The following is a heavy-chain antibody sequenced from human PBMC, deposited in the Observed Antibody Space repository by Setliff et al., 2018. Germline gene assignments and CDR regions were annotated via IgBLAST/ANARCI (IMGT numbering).Heavy chain of an antibody. D-gene: IGHD3-10*01. CDR1: GFTFSNCW. Sequence: GGSLSLSCAASGFTFSNCWVSWVRQAPGKGLEWVASIKPDGSEKYYVDSVKGRFTISRDNAKNSLSLQMNSLRTEDTAVYYCVGAGTYSYWGQGTLVTVSS. CDR2: IKPDGSEK. CDR3: VGAGTYSY. J-gene: IGHJ4*02. V-gene: IGHV3-7*01.